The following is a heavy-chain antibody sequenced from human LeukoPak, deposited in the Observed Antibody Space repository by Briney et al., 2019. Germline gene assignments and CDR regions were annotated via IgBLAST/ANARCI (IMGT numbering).Heavy chain of an antibody. CDR3: ANYISRIHFDY. Sequence: GGSLSLSCAASGSPFSNYAMSWVRQAPGKGLDWVSAISGSGVSTYYADSVKGRFTISRDDSKNTLYLQMNSLRVEDTAAYYCANYISRIHFDYWGQGTLVTVSS. CDR1: GSPFSNYA. D-gene: IGHD2-2*02. CDR2: ISGSGVST. V-gene: IGHV3-23*01. J-gene: IGHJ4*02.